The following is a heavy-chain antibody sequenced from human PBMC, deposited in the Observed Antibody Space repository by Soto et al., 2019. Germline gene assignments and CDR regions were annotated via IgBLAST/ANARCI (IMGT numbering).Heavy chain of an antibody. CDR2: IFYSGST. D-gene: IGHD3-10*01. CDR3: ARRYGWLYFDY. J-gene: IGHJ4*02. CDR1: GDSICSSNYF. V-gene: IGHV4-39*01. Sequence: SLARTCSVSGDSICSSNYFWGWIRQPPGKGLEWIGTIFYSGSTYYNPSLKSRVTISVDTSKNQFSLKLTSVTAADTALYYCARRYGWLYFDYWGQG.